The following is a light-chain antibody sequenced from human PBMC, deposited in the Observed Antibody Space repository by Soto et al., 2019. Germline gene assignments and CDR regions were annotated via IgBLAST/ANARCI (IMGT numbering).Light chain of an antibody. CDR2: ANS. Sequence: PSVSGAPGQRVSISCTGSSSNIGAGYDVHWYKQLPGTAPKLLIYANSNRPSGVPDRFSGSKSGTSASLAITGLQADDEADYYCQSFDTSLNRVFGGGTKLTVL. CDR1: SSNIGAGYD. V-gene: IGLV1-40*01. CDR3: QSFDTSLNRV. J-gene: IGLJ2*01.